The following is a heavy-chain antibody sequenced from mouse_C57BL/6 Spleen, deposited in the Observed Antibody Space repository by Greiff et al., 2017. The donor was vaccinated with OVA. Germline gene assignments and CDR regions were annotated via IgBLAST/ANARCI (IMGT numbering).Heavy chain of an antibody. CDR2: IYPGSGST. J-gene: IGHJ4*01. V-gene: IGHV1-55*01. D-gene: IGHD2-1*01. CDR3: ARPPLLYYYAMDY. CDR1: GYTFTSYW. Sequence: QVQLQQPGAELVKPGASVKMSCKASGYTFTSYWITWVKQRPGQGLEWIGDIYPGSGSTNYNEKFKSKATLTVDTSSSTAYMQLSSLTSEDSAVYDCARPPLLYYYAMDYWGQGTSVTVSA.